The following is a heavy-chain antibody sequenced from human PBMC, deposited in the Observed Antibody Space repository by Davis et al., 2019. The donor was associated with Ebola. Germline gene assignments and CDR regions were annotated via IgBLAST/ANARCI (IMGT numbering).Heavy chain of an antibody. CDR2: IYYSGST. D-gene: IGHD3-16*01. Sequence: PSETLSLTCTVSGGSISSGGYYWSWIRQHPGKGLEWIGYIYYSGSTYYNPSLKSRVTISVDTSKNQFSLKLSSVTAADTAVYYCARDYISSSWGSSPTHYYYYGMDVWGQGTTVTVSS. CDR3: ARDYISSSWGSSPTHYYYYGMDV. V-gene: IGHV4-31*03. J-gene: IGHJ6*02. CDR1: GGSISSGGYY.